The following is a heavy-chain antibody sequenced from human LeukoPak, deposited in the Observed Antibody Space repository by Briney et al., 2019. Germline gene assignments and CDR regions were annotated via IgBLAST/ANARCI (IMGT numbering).Heavy chain of an antibody. CDR2: IYYSGST. D-gene: IGHD6-19*01. J-gene: IGHJ2*01. Sequence: SETLSLTCTVSGGSISSSSYYWGWIRQPPGKGLEWIGSIYYSGSTYYNPSLKSRVTISVDTSKNQFSLKLSSVTAADTAVYYCASGGGDPYSSGWYDWYFDLWGRGTLVTVSS. CDR1: GGSISSSSYY. CDR3: ASGGGDPYSSGWYDWYFDL. V-gene: IGHV4-39*01.